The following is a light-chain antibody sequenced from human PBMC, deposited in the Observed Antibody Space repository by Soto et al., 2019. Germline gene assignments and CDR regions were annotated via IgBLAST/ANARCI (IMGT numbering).Light chain of an antibody. CDR1: SSDVGGYNY. J-gene: IGLJ2*01. V-gene: IGLV2-14*01. CDR3: SSDTSSPL. CDR2: EVS. Sequence: QSALTQPASVSGSPGQSITISCTGTSSDVGGYNYVSWYQQHPGKAPKLMIYEVSNRPSGVSNRFSGSKSGNTASLTISGLQAEDEADYYCSSDTSSPLFGGGTKLTVL.